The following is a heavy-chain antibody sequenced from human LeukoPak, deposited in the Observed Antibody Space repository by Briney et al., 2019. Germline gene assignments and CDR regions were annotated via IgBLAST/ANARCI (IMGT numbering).Heavy chain of an antibody. J-gene: IGHJ6*02. CDR3: ARDSRWLPNYYYGMDV. Sequence: GGSLRLSCAASGFTFSTSGLGWVRQAPGKGLEWLSYITSSTKTLYMDSVQGRFTISRDNAKNSLYLQMDSLREEDTAVYYCARDSRWLPNYYYGMDVWGQGTTVTVSS. CDR1: GFTFSTSG. D-gene: IGHD3-16*02. CDR2: ITSSTKTL. V-gene: IGHV3-48*02.